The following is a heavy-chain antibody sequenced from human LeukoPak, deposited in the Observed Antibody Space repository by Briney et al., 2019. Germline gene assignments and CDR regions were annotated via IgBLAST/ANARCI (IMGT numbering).Heavy chain of an antibody. CDR1: GFTFSSYA. CDR2: ISGNGGST. D-gene: IGHD5-12*01. Sequence: GGSLRLSCSASGFTFSSYAMSWVRQAPGKGLDLVSAISGNGGSTYYADSVKGRFTISRHNSKNTLYLQINSLRAEDTAVYYCAKDPRSYIVTTMLFQYWGQGTLVTVSS. V-gene: IGHV3-23*01. CDR3: AKDPRSYIVTTMLFQY. J-gene: IGHJ4*02.